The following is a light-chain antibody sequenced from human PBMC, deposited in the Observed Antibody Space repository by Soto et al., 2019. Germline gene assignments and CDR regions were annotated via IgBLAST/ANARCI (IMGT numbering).Light chain of an antibody. CDR1: SSDVGGYNY. J-gene: IGLJ2*01. CDR3: SSYTSSSTVV. CDR2: DVS. V-gene: IGLV2-14*01. Sequence: QSALTQPASVSGSPGQSITISCTGTSSDVGGYNYVSWYQQHPGKDPKLMIYDVSNRPSGVSNRFSGSKSGNTASLTISGLHAEDEADYYCSSYTSSSTVVFGGGTKLTVL.